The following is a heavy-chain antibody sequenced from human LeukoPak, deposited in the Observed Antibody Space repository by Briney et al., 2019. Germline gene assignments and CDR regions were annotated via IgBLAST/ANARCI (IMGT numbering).Heavy chain of an antibody. CDR3: AGRAGAYSHPYDY. CDR1: VFTVSSDS. D-gene: IGHD4/OR15-4a*01. CDR2: IYSGGST. J-gene: IGHJ4*02. Sequence: GGSLRLSCTVSVFTVSSDSMSWVRQAPGKGLEWGSFIYSGGSTHYSDSVKGRFTISRDNSKNTLYLQMNSLTAEDTAGLYCAGRAGAYSHPYDYWGQGTLVTVSS. V-gene: IGHV3-53*01.